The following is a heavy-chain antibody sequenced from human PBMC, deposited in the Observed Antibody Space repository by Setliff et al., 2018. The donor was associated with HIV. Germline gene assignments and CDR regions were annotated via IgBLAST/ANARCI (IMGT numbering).Heavy chain of an antibody. CDR1: GGTFSSYA. CDR3: ARRGNYYASAFDY. CDR2: ISAYNGNT. D-gene: IGHD3-10*01. J-gene: IGHJ4*02. V-gene: IGHV1-18*01. Sequence: ASVKVSCKASGGTFSSYAISWVRQAPGQGLEWMGWISAYNGNTDYAPRLLGRVTMTTDTSTSTAYMDLRSLRSDDTAVYYCARRGNYYASAFDYWGQGTLVTVSS.